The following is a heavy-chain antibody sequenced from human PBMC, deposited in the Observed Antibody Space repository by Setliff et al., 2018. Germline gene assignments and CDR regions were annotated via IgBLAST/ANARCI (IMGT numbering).Heavy chain of an antibody. CDR3: GRDVFDFRTGQGGP. D-gene: IGHD3-3*01. CDR1: GFTFSNYN. J-gene: IGHJ5*02. CDR2: FSGVTDYI. Sequence: LRLSCAASGFTFSNYNLNWVRQAPGKGLEWISSFSGVTDYIYYADSVKGRFTISRDNAKNSLYLQMNSLRAEDTAVYYCGRDVFDFRTGQGGPWGQGTRVTVSS. V-gene: IGHV3-21*01.